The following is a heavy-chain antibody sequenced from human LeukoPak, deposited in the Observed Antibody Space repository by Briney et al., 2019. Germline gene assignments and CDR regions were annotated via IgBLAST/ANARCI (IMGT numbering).Heavy chain of an antibody. Sequence: GGSLRLSCAASGFTFSSYEMNWVRQAPGKGLEWVSYVSSSGDTIYYADSVKGRFTISRDNAKNSLYLQMNSLRAEDAAVYYCARERGYSGYDYFIDSPSDSWGQGTLVTVS. CDR2: VSSSGDTI. CDR3: ARERGYSGYDYFIDSPSDS. CDR1: GFTFSSYE. J-gene: IGHJ4*02. V-gene: IGHV3-48*03. D-gene: IGHD5-12*01.